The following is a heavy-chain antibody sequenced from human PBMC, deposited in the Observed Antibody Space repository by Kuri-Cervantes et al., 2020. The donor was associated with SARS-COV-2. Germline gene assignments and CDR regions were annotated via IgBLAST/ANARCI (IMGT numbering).Heavy chain of an antibody. J-gene: IGHJ2*01. CDR3: ARGVDVDTAIVPYFDL. D-gene: IGHD5-18*01. CDR1: GGSFSGYY. Sequence: SETLSLTCAVYGGSFSGYYWSWIRQPPGKGLEWIGEINHSGSTNYNPSLKSRVTISVDTSKNQFSLKLSSVTAADTAVYYCARGVDVDTAIVPYFDLWGRGTLVTVSS. V-gene: IGHV4-34*01. CDR2: INHSGST.